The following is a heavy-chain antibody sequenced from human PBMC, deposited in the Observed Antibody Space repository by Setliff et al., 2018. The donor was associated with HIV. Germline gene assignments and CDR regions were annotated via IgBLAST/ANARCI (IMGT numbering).Heavy chain of an antibody. CDR1: GYSFSSYW. CDR2: IYPRDSDT. Sequence: GESLKISCKGSGYSFSSYWIGWVRQMPGKGLEWMGIIYPRDSDTRYRPSFEGQVTMSADKSISTAYLQWSSLKASDSAIYYCARHYTGSLMDAFDIWGQGTMVTVSS. J-gene: IGHJ3*02. CDR3: ARHYTGSLMDAFDI. V-gene: IGHV5-51*01. D-gene: IGHD1-26*01.